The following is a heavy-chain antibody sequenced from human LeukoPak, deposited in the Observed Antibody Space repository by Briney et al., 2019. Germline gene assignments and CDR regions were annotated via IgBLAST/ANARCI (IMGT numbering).Heavy chain of an antibody. J-gene: IGHJ6*02. CDR3: ARGHSSGWRYYYYGMDV. V-gene: IGHV4-59*01. CDR1: GGSISSYY. D-gene: IGHD6-19*01. Sequence: PSETLSLTCTVSGGSISSYYWSWIRQPPAKGLEWIGYIYYSGSTNYNPSLKSRVTISVDTSKNQFSLKLSSVTAADTAVYYCARGHSSGWRYYYYGMDVWGQGTTVTVSS. CDR2: IYYSGST.